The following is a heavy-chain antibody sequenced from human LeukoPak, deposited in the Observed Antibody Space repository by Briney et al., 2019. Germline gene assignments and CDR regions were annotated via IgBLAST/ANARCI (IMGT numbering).Heavy chain of an antibody. CDR3: AKATGYSGXXXXXXDX. Sequence: SGGSLRLSCAASGFTFSSYAMSWVRQAPGRGLEWVSAISGSGGSTYYAGSVKGRFTISRDNSKNTLYLQMNSLRAEDTAVYYCAKATGYSGXXXXXXDXWGQGXLVTVSS. D-gene: IGHD1-26*01. V-gene: IGHV3-23*01. CDR1: GFTFSSYA. J-gene: IGHJ4*02. CDR2: ISGSGGST.